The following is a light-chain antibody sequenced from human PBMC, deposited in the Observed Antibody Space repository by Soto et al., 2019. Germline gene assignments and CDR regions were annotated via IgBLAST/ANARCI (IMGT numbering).Light chain of an antibody. CDR1: RSDVGGYNY. CDR3: CSYVGTYSYV. CDR2: DVG. V-gene: IGLV2-11*01. J-gene: IGLJ1*01. Sequence: QSALTQPRSVSGSPGQSVTISCTGTRSDVGGYNYVSWYQQYPGKAPKLMIYDVGKRPSGVPDRFSGSKSGNRASLTISGLQAEDEADYYCCSYVGTYSYVFGSGTKLTVL.